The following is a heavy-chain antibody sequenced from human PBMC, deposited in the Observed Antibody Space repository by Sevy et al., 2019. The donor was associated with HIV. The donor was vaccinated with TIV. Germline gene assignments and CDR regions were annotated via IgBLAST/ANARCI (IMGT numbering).Heavy chain of an antibody. D-gene: IGHD2-21*02. J-gene: IGHJ4*02. V-gene: IGHV3-33*01. CDR1: GFIFSRYG. CDR3: ARESGSDWYLDS. CDR2: IFNDGKTK. Sequence: GGSMRLSCKASGFIFSRYGVHWVRQAPGKGLEWVASIFNDGKTKYYGDPVKGRFTISRDDSKNTLYLQMDSLRAEDTAVYYCARESGSDWYLDSWGQGTLVTVSS.